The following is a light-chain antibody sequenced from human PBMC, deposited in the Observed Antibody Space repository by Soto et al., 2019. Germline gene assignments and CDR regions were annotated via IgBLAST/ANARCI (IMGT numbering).Light chain of an antibody. Sequence: QSAPTQPPSASGSPGQSVTISCNGTSSDVGGYNYVSWYQQHPGKAPKLMIYEVSKRPSGVPDRFSGSKSGNTASLTVSGLQAEDEADYYCSSYAGSNNWNFGTGTKLTVL. V-gene: IGLV2-8*01. J-gene: IGLJ1*01. CDR1: SSDVGGYNY. CDR3: SSYAGSNNWN. CDR2: EVS.